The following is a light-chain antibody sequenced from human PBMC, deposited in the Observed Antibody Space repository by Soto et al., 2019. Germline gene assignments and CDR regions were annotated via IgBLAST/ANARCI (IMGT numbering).Light chain of an antibody. V-gene: IGLV2-8*01. CDR3: SSFAGSNNVV. CDR2: DVT. J-gene: IGLJ3*02. CDR1: SSDFGSYDH. Sequence: QSALTQPPSAAGSPGQAVTISCAGTSSDFGSYDHVSWYQQHPGKAPKLMIYDVTERPSGVPDRFSGSKSGNAASLTVSGLQTEDEADYYCSSFAGSNNVVFGGGTQLTVL.